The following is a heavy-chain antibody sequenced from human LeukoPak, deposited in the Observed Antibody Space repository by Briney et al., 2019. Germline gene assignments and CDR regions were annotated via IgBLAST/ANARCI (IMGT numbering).Heavy chain of an antibody. CDR2: IYTSGST. CDR3: ARGLRAWIQLKIDAFDI. D-gene: IGHD5-18*01. V-gene: IGHV4-4*07. Sequence: PSETLSLTCTVSGGSISSFYWSWIRQPAGKGLEWIGRIYTSGSTDYNPSLKSRVTISVDTSKNQFSLKLSSVTAADTAVYYCARGLRAWIQLKIDAFDIWGQGTMVTVSS. CDR1: GGSISSFY. J-gene: IGHJ3*02.